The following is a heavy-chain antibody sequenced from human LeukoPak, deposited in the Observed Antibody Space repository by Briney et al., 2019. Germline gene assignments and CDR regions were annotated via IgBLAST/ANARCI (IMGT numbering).Heavy chain of an antibody. D-gene: IGHD5-12*01. J-gene: IGHJ3*02. V-gene: IGHV3-33*01. CDR2: IWYDGSNK. CDR1: GFTFSSYG. Sequence: PGGSLRLSCAASGFTFSSYGMHWVRQAPGKGLEWVAVIWYDGSNKYYADSVKGRFTISRDNSKNTLYLQMNSLRAEDTAVYYCARARWLRLYDAFDIWGQGTMVTVSS. CDR3: ARARWLRLYDAFDI.